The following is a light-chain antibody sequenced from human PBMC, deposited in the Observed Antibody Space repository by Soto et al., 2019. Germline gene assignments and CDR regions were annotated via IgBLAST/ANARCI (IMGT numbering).Light chain of an antibody. CDR1: SSDIGVYNY. Sequence: QSALTQPASVSESPGQSITISCTGTSSDIGVYNYVSWYQQHPGKAPKLMIYEGDKRPSGVSNRFSGSKSGNTASLTISGLQAEDEADYYCASFTSSSIFYIFGGGTKLTVL. V-gene: IGLV2-14*01. CDR2: EGD. CDR3: ASFTSSSIFYI. J-gene: IGLJ2*01.